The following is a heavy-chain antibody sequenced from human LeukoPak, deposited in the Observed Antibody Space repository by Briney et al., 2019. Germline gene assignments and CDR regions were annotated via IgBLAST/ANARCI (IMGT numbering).Heavy chain of an antibody. D-gene: IGHD3-3*01. J-gene: IGHJ4*02. CDR2: INKDESAR. V-gene: IGHV3-7*01. CDR1: GFTVSSNY. Sequence: PGGSLRLSCAASGFTVSSNYMSWVRQAPGKGLEWVASINKDESARYYVDSVKGRFTISRDNAKNSLYLQMNSLRVEDTAVYFCARGGYYTFDSWGQGTLVTVSS. CDR3: ARGGYYTFDS.